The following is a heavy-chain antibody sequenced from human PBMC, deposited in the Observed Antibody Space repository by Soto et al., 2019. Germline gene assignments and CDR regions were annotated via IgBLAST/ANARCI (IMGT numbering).Heavy chain of an antibody. J-gene: IGHJ1*01. V-gene: IGHV1-18*01. CDR2: ISAYNGNT. D-gene: IGHD6-19*01. Sequence: QVQLVQSGAEVKKPGASVKVSCKASGYTFTSYGISWVRQAPGQGLEWMGWISAYNGNTNYAQKLQGRVTMTTDTSTSTADMELRSLRSDDTAVYYCARDRADSSGWYAYFQHWGQGTLVTVSS. CDR3: ARDRADSSGWYAYFQH. CDR1: GYTFTSYG.